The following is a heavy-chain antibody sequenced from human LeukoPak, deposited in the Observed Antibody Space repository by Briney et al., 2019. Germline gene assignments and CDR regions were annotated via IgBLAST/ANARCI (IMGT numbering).Heavy chain of an antibody. J-gene: IGHJ4*02. V-gene: IGHV4-39*07. Sequence: SETLSLTCSVSRGSIRHNDYYWGWIRQPPGKGLEWIGNIYYSGTTYYNPSLISRVTISVDTSKNQFSLKLSSVTAADTAVYYCARGRYSSSTNFDYWGQGTLVTVSS. CDR2: IYYSGTT. D-gene: IGHD6-6*01. CDR1: RGSIRHNDYY. CDR3: ARGRYSSSTNFDY.